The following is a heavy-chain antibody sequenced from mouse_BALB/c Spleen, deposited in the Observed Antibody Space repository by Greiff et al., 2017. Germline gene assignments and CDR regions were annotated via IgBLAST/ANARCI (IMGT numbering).Heavy chain of an antibody. V-gene: IGHV3-6*02. D-gene: IGHD2-3*01. J-gene: IGHJ2*01. CDR3: ARGGYYSNFDY. Sequence: EVKLMESGPGLVKPSQSLSLTCSVTGYSITSGYYWNWIRQFPGNKLEWMGYISYDGSNNYNPSLKNRISITRDTSKNQFFLKLNSVTTEDTATYYCARGGYYSNFDYWGQGTTLTVSS. CDR2: ISYDGSN. CDR1: GYSITSGYY.